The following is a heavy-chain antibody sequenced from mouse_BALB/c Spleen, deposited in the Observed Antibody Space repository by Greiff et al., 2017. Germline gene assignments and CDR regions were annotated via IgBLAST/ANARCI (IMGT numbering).Heavy chain of an antibody. CDR2: IDPSDSYT. V-gene: IGHV1-69*02. Sequence: QVQLQQSGAELVKPGASVKLSCKASGYTFTSYWMHWVKQRPGQGLEWIGEIDPSDSYTNYNQKFKGKATLTVDKSSSTAYMQLSSLTSEDSAVYYCASYRSWFAYWGQGTLVTVSA. J-gene: IGHJ3*01. D-gene: IGHD2-14*01. CDR3: ASYRSWFAY. CDR1: GYTFTSYW.